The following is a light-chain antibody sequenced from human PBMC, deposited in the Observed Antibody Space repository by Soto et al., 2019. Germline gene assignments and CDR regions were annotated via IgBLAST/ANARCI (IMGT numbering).Light chain of an antibody. CDR3: QQYYGPPRT. CDR2: WAS. Sequence: DIVMTQSPDSLAVSLGERATINCKSSQNVLYSSNDKNYLAWYRQKPGQPPMLLISWASTRESGVPDRFSGSGSGTDFTLTIHNLQPEDVAVYYFQQYYGPPRTFGQGTKVEIK. J-gene: IGKJ1*01. V-gene: IGKV4-1*01. CDR1: QNVLYSSNDKNY.